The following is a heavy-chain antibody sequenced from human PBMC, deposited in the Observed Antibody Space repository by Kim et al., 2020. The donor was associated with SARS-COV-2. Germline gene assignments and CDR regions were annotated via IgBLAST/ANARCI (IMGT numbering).Heavy chain of an antibody. J-gene: IGHJ6*02. D-gene: IGHD6-13*01. V-gene: IGHV4-30-2*04. Sequence: LKSRVTISVDTSKNQFSLKLSSVTAADTAVYYCARDLIAAAGTGYYGMDVWGQGTTVTVSS. CDR3: ARDLIAAAGTGYYGMDV.